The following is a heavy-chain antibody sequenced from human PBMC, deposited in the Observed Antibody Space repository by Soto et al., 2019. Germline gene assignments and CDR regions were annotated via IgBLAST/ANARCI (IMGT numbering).Heavy chain of an antibody. D-gene: IGHD1-26*01. Sequence: ASVKVSCKASGYSFADHYVHWVRQTPGQGLEWLGWINPKSGATDYAQSFQGRVTMTRDSSISTTYLESSRLTSDDTALYYCARILYSGSYYGFDYWGQGTLVTVSS. CDR1: GYSFADHY. CDR3: ARILYSGSYYGFDY. V-gene: IGHV1-2*02. CDR2: INPKSGAT. J-gene: IGHJ4*02.